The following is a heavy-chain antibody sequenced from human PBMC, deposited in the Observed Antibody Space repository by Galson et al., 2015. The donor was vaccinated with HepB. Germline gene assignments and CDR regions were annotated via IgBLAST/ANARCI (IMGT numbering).Heavy chain of an antibody. CDR1: GATFYDAW. V-gene: IGHV3-15*01. CDR2: VKSNAAGETT. J-gene: IGHJ4*02. CDR3: ARIRGGAYDPAGVGN. D-gene: IGHD5-12*01. Sequence: SLRFSCAASGATFYDAWMSWVRQAPGKGLEWVGRVKSNAAGETTDYAAPVKGRFTVSSDDSKKMVHLQMTDMDPVDTDTYYCARIRGGAYDPAGVGNWDQGTLLCVSS.